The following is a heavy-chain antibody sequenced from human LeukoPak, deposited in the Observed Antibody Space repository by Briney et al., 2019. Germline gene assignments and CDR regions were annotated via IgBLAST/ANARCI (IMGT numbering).Heavy chain of an antibody. CDR3: ARDRFYYYYYGMDV. Sequence: PGGSLRLSCAASGFTFSSYAMHWVRQAPGKGLVWVSRINSDGSSTSYADSVKGRFTISRDNAKNTLYLQMNSLRAEDTAVYYCARDRFYYYYYGMDVWGQGTTVTVSS. CDR2: INSDGSST. J-gene: IGHJ6*02. CDR1: GFTFSSYA. V-gene: IGHV3-74*01.